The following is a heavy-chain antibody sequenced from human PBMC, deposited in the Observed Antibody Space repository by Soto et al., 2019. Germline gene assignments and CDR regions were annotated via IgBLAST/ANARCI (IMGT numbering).Heavy chain of an antibody. CDR1: GFTFSSYV. CDR3: AKEEDIVVVVAATAIGY. CDR2: ISYDGSNK. Sequence: GGSLRLSCAASGFTFSSYVMHWVRQAPGKGLEWVAVISYDGSNKYYADSVKGRFTISRDNSKNTLYLQMNSLRAEDTAVYYCAKEEDIVVVVAATAIGYWGQGTLVTVSS. V-gene: IGHV3-30*18. D-gene: IGHD2-15*01. J-gene: IGHJ4*02.